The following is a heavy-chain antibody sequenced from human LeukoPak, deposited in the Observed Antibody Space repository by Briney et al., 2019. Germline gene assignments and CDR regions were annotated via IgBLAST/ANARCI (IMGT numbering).Heavy chain of an antibody. Sequence: PSETLSLTCTVSGGSISSYYWSWIRQPPGKGLEWIGYIYYSGSINYNLSLKSRVTISVDTSKNQFSLKLRSVTAADTAVYYCARYSGSYSGFDYWGQGTLVTVSS. CDR3: ARYSGSYSGFDY. D-gene: IGHD1-26*01. CDR2: IYYSGSI. J-gene: IGHJ4*02. V-gene: IGHV4-59*08. CDR1: GGSISSYY.